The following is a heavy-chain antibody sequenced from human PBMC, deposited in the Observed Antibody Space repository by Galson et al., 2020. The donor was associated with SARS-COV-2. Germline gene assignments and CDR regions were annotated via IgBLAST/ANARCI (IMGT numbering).Heavy chain of an antibody. J-gene: IGHJ6*02. V-gene: IGHV1-2*02. Sequence: ASVKVSCKASGYTFTGFYLHWVRQAPGQGLEWMGWINPKSGDTNYAQKFQGRVTMTRDTSITTAYMELNRLTSDDTAIYYCARHFGVLITYYYFYGMDVWGQGTTVTVSS. CDR3: ARHFGVLITYYYFYGMDV. CDR2: INPKSGDT. D-gene: IGHD3-3*01. CDR1: GYTFTGFY.